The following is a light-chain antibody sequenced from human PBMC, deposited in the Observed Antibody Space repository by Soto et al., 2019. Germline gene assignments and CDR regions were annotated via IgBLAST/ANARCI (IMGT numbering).Light chain of an antibody. CDR1: SSDVGSYYR. CDR3: SSYTSSSTYV. J-gene: IGLJ1*01. CDR2: EVS. Sequence: QSALTQPPSVSGSPGQSVTISCTGTSSDVGSYYRVSWYQQSPGTAPKLMIYEVSNRPSGVPDRFSGSKSGNTASLTISGLQAEDEADYYCSSYTSSSTYVFGTGTRSPS. V-gene: IGLV2-18*02.